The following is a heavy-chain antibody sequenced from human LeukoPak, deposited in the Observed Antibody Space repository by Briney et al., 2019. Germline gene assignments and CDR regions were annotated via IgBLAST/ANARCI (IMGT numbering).Heavy chain of an antibody. J-gene: IGHJ4*02. Sequence: GGSLRLSRAASGFTFSSYSMNWVRQAPGKGLEWVSSISSSSSYIYYADSVKGRFTISRDNAKNSLYLQMNSLRAEDTAVYYCARLGDGGAWSDWGQGTLVTVSS. CDR3: ARLGDGGAWSD. V-gene: IGHV3-21*01. D-gene: IGHD3-16*01. CDR1: GFTFSSYS. CDR2: ISSSSSYI.